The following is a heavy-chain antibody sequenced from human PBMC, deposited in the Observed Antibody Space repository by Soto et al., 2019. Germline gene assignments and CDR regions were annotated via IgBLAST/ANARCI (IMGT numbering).Heavy chain of an antibody. CDR3: ARDYYDSSGYHFGAFDI. D-gene: IGHD3-22*01. CDR2: ISSSSSTI. J-gene: IGHJ3*02. Sequence: PGGSLRLSCAGSVFPFSNAWINWVRQAPGKGLEWVSYISSSSSTIYYADSVKGRFTISRDNAKNSLYLQMNSLRDEDTAVYYCARDYYDSSGYHFGAFDIWGQGTMVTVSS. CDR1: VFPFSNAW. V-gene: IGHV3-48*02.